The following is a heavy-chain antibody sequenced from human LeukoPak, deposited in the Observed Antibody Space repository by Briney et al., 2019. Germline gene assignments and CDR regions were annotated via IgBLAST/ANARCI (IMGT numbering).Heavy chain of an antibody. CDR2: ISTGGST. J-gene: IGHJ4*02. CDR3: AGDSSLYGINY. V-gene: IGHV3-53*01. D-gene: IGHD2-2*01. CDR1: GFTVTSNY. Sequence: GGSLRLSCAASGFTVTSNYMSWVRQAPGKGLEWVSVISTGGSTYYADSVKGRFTISRDNSKNTLYLRMNSLRAEDTAVYYCAGDSSLYGINYWGQGTLVTVSS.